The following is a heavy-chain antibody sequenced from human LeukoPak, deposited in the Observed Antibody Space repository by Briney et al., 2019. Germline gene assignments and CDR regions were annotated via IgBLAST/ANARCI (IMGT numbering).Heavy chain of an antibody. CDR3: AKDLSWEYVSSSAFHS. CDR2: IDGSGSSA. V-gene: IGHV3-23*01. Sequence: GGSLTLSCAASGFTFSSYAMSGVRQPPGKGLEWVSTIDGSGSSAYSADSVKGRFTISRDTAKNTLSLQMNSLRAEDTAVYYCAKDLSWEYVSSSAFHSWCREGLVVVSS. CDR1: GFTFSSYA. J-gene: IGHJ4*02. D-gene: IGHD6-6*01.